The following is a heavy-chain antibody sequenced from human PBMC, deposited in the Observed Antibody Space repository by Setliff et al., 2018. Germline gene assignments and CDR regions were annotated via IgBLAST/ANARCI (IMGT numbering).Heavy chain of an antibody. CDR3: ARQPYSTTYYYYYYYMDV. Sequence: SETLSLTCTVSGGSISTYYWSWIWQPPGKGLEWMGSIFYTGSTYYSPSLKSRVTMSIDTSKNQFSLNLNSVTAADTAVYYCARQPYSTTYYYYYYYMDVWGKGTTVTVSS. J-gene: IGHJ6*03. D-gene: IGHD6-13*01. CDR2: IFYTGST. V-gene: IGHV4-59*04. CDR1: GGSISTYY.